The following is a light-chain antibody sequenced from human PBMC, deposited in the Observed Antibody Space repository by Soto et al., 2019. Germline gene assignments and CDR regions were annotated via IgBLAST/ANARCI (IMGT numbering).Light chain of an antibody. CDR2: GAS. CDR3: QHYNNWPPRVT. V-gene: IGKV3-15*01. Sequence: EIVMTQSPATLSVSPGERATLSCRASQSVGSNLAWYQQKPGQAPRLLIYGASTRATGIPGRLSGRGSGTEFTLTISSLQSEDSAVYYCQHYNNWPPRVTFGGGTRVEIK. J-gene: IGKJ4*01. CDR1: QSVGSN.